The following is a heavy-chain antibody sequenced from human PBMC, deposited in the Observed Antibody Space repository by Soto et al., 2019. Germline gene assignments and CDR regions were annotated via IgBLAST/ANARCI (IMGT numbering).Heavy chain of an antibody. Sequence: LRLSCAASGFTFSSYGMHWVRQAPGKGLEWVAVISYDGSNKYYADSVKGRFTISRDNSKNTLYLQMNSLRAEDTAVYYCAKSEPEWLLLYGSFDYWGQGTLVTVSS. J-gene: IGHJ4*02. D-gene: IGHD3-22*01. CDR3: AKSEPEWLLLYGSFDY. V-gene: IGHV3-30*18. CDR2: ISYDGSNK. CDR1: GFTFSSYG.